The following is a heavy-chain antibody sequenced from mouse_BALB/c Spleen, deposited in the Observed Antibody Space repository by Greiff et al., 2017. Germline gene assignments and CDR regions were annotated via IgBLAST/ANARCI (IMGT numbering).Heavy chain of an antibody. CDR2: IYPGGGYT. V-gene: IGHV1-63*02. CDR3: AREIYYDYDWFAY. D-gene: IGHD2-4*01. CDR1: GYTFTNYW. Sequence: VKLVESGAELVRPGTSVKISCKASGYTFTNYWLGWVKQRPGHGLEWIGDIYPGGGYTNYNEKFKGKATLTADTSSSTAYMQLSSLTSEDSAVYFCAREIYYDYDWFAYWGQGTLVTVSA. J-gene: IGHJ3*01.